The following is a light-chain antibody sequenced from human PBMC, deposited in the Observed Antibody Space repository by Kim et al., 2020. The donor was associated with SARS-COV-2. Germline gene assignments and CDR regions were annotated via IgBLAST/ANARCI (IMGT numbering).Light chain of an antibody. CDR2: DVT. V-gene: IGLV2-14*01. J-gene: IGLJ1*01. Sequence: QSALAQPPFVSGSPGQSITISCIGTNSDIGAFAYVSWFQQHPGKAPKLLIYDVTERPSGISNRFSGSTSGNTASLTISGLQIEDGAVYYCSSYTPANSRVFGAGTKVTVL. CDR3: SSYTPANSRV. CDR1: NSDIGAFAY.